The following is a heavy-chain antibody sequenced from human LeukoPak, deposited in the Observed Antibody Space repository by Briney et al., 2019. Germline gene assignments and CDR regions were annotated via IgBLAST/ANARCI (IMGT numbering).Heavy chain of an antibody. D-gene: IGHD2-15*01. CDR3: ARTRYCSGGSCYARFNRFDP. J-gene: IGHJ5*02. CDR2: IYPGDSDT. V-gene: IGHV5-51*01. CDR1: GYSFTSYW. Sequence: GESLKISCKGSGYSFTSYWIGWVRQMPGKGLEWMGIIYPGDSDTRYSPSFQGQVTISADKSISTADLQWSSLKASDTALYYCARTRYCSGGSCYARFNRFDPWGQGTLVTVSS.